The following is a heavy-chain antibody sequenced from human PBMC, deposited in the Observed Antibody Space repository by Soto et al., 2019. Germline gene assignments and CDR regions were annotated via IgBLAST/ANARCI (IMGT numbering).Heavy chain of an antibody. CDR1: GFTFDDYA. CDR2: ISWNSGNI. V-gene: IGHV3-9*01. D-gene: IGHD5-18*01. J-gene: IGHJ4*02. Sequence: EVQLEESGGALVQSGRSLRLSCAASGFTFDDYAMYWVRQVLGKGLEWVSSISWNSGNIGYADSVKGRFTTSRDNAENSLDLQMNSLRPEDTALYYCVRSKGGYSYGTPFDYWGQGTLVTVSS. CDR3: VRSKGGYSYGTPFDY.